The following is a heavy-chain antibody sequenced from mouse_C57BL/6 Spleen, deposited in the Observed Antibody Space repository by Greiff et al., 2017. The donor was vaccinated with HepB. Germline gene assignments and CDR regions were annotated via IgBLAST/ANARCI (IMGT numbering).Heavy chain of an antibody. D-gene: IGHD1-1*01. J-gene: IGHJ4*01. CDR3: ARDYYGSNYYAMDY. CDR1: GYAFSSSW. V-gene: IGHV1-82*01. Sequence: QVQLQQSGPELVKPGASVKISCKASGYAFSSSWMNWVKQRPGKGLEWIGRIYPGDGDTNYNGKFKGKATLTADKSSSTAYMQLSSLTSEDSAVYFCARDYYGSNYYAMDYWGQGTSVTVSS. CDR2: IYPGDGDT.